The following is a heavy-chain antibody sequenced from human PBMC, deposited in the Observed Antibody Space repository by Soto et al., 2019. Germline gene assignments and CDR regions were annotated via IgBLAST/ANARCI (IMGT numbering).Heavy chain of an antibody. Sequence: GESLKISCKGSGYSFTSYWIGWVRQMPGKGLEWMGIIYPGDSDTRYSPSFQGQVTISADKSISTAYLQWSSLKASDTAMYYCARLRSNYYYYYGMDVWGQGTTVTVSS. J-gene: IGHJ6*02. V-gene: IGHV5-51*01. CDR1: GYSFTSYW. CDR3: ARLRSNYYYYYGMDV. CDR2: IYPGDSDT. D-gene: IGHD4-4*01.